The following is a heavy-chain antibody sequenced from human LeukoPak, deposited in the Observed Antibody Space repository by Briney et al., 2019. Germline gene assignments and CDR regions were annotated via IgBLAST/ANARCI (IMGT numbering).Heavy chain of an antibody. Sequence: SETLSLTCTVSGGSISDYYWSWIRQPPGKGLEWIGYVYYSGSTSYNPSLKSRVTISVDTSKNQFSLNLISVTAADTAVYYCVRAYDYWGQGTLVTVSS. CDR3: VRAYDY. CDR1: GGSISDYY. CDR2: VYYSGST. V-gene: IGHV4-59*12. J-gene: IGHJ4*02.